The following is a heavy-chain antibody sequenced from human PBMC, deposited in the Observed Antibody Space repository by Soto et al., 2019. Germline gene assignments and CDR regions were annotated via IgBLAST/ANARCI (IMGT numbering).Heavy chain of an antibody. CDR1: GGTFGSYA. Sequence: GASVKVSCKASGGTFGSYAISWVRQAPGQGLEWMGRIIPIFGIANYAQKFQGRVTITADKSTSTAYMELSSLRSEDTAVYYCARRTVLLNFDPWGQGTLVTVSS. J-gene: IGHJ5*02. V-gene: IGHV1-69*04. CDR3: ARRTVLLNFDP. D-gene: IGHD3-10*01. CDR2: IIPIFGIA.